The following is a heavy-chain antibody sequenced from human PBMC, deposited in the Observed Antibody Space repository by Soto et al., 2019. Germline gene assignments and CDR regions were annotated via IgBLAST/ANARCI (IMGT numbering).Heavy chain of an antibody. CDR2: IYPGDSHT. CDR1: GYSFSSYW. J-gene: IGHJ6*02. CDR3: ARGGRSRRHYYGMDV. Sequence: DVQLVQSGAEVKKPGESLKISCKGSGYSFSSYWIAWVRQMPGRGLECMGIIYPGDSHTRYNQAFQGQVDISVDMSISPAYLQWGSLKASDTAMYFCARGGRSRRHYYGMDVWGQGTTVIVS. V-gene: IGHV5-51*03. D-gene: IGHD3-16*01.